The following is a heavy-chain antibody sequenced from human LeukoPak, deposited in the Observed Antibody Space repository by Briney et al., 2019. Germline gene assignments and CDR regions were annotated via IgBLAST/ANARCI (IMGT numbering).Heavy chain of an antibody. CDR1: GGSISSYY. Sequence: SETLSLTCTVSGGSISSYYWSWIRQPPGKGLEWIGYIYYSGSTNYNPSLKSRVTISVDTSKNQFSLKLSSVTAADTAVYYCARRVPPALLWSVGEGGWFDPWGQGTLVTVSS. V-gene: IGHV4-59*08. CDR2: IYYSGST. CDR3: ARRVPPALLWSVGEGGWFDP. J-gene: IGHJ5*02. D-gene: IGHD3-10*01.